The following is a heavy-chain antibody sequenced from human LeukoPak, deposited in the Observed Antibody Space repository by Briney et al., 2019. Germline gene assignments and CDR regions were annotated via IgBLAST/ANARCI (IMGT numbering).Heavy chain of an antibody. D-gene: IGHD6-19*01. J-gene: IGHJ3*02. Sequence: SQTLSLTCAISGDSVSSNSAAWNWIRQSPSRGLEWLGRTYYSSKWYNDYAVSVKSRVTINPDTSKNQFSLQLNSVTPEDTALYYCARGAVAVRNAFDIWGQGTMVTVSS. CDR3: ARGAVAVRNAFDI. V-gene: IGHV6-1*01. CDR2: TYYSSKWYN. CDR1: GDSVSSNSAA.